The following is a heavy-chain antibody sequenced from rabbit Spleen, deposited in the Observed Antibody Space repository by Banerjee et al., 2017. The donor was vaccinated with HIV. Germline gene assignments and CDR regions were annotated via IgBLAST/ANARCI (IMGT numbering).Heavy chain of an antibody. CDR1: GFTFSSYW. V-gene: IGHV1S45*01. D-gene: IGHD1-1*01. CDR2: IYTDTDTT. Sequence: QEQLEESGGDLVKPEGSLTLTCTASGFTFSSYWICWVRQAPGKGLELNACIYTDTDTTYYTTWAKGRFTISKTSSTTVTLQMTSLTAADTATYFCARDGSGGISYYFNLWGQGTLVTVS. J-gene: IGHJ4*01. CDR3: ARDGSGGISYYFNL.